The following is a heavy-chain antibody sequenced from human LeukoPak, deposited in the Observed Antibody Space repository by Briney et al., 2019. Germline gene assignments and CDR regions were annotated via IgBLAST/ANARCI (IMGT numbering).Heavy chain of an antibody. J-gene: IGHJ4*02. V-gene: IGHV3-15*01. CDR3: TTELWFGELLLFDY. Sequence: GGSLRLSCAASGFTFSNAWMSWVRQAPGKGLEWVGRIKSKTDGGTTDYAAPVKGRFTISRDDSKNTLYLQMNSLKTEDTAVYYCTTELWFGELLLFDYWGQGTLVTVSS. D-gene: IGHD3-10*01. CDR1: GFTFSNAW. CDR2: IKSKTDGGTT.